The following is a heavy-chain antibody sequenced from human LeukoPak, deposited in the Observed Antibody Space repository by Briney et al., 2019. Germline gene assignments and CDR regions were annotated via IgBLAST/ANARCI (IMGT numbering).Heavy chain of an antibody. V-gene: IGHV1-2*02. CDR1: GYTFTGYY. Sequence: ASVKVSCKASGYTFTGYYMHWVRQAPGQGLEWMGWINPNSGGTNYAQKFQGRVTMTRDTSISTAYMELSRLRSDDTAVYYCARGRESVCCPPGHWFDPWGQGTLVTVSS. D-gene: IGHD2-8*01. CDR3: ARGRESVCCPPGHWFDP. CDR2: INPNSGGT. J-gene: IGHJ5*02.